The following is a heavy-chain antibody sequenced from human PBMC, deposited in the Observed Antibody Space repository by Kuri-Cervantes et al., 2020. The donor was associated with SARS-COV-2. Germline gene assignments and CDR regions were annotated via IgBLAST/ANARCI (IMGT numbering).Heavy chain of an antibody. CDR3: VRIRAATVIADY. CDR1: GFSLSTSGVG. CDR2: IDWDGDK. D-gene: IGHD4-11*01. Sequence: SGPTLVKPTQTLTLTCTFSGFSLSTSGVGVGWIRQPPGKALEWLALIDWDGDKYYKTSLNTRLSISKDTSKDQVVLTMTNMDPVDTATYYCVRIRAATVIADYWGQGTLVTVSS. J-gene: IGHJ4*02. V-gene: IGHV2-70*01.